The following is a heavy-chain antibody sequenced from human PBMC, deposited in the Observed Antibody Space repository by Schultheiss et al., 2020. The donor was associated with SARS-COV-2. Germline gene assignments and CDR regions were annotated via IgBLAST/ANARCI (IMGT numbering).Heavy chain of an antibody. CDR1: GFTFSNYG. V-gene: IGHV3-33*08. Sequence: GGSLRLSCAASGFTFSNYGMHWVRQAPGKGLEWVAVIWYDGSHKYYADSVKGRFTISRDNAKNSLYLQMNSLRAEDTAVYYCAREQYQLLPYFDYWGQGTLVTVSS. CDR3: AREQYQLLPYFDY. J-gene: IGHJ4*02. D-gene: IGHD2-2*01. CDR2: IWYDGSHK.